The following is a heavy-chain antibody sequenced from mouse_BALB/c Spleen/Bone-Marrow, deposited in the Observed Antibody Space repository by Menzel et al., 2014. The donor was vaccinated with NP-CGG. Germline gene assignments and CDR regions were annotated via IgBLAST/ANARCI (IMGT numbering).Heavy chain of an antibody. D-gene: IGHD2-14*01. Sequence: EVMLVESGAELVKPGASVKLSCTASGFNIKDTYMHWVKQRPEQGLEWIGRIDPANGKTKYDPKFQGEATITADTSSNTAYLQLSSLTSEDTAVYYCARGYDEGFAYWGRGTLVTVSA. CDR2: IDPANGKT. V-gene: IGHV14-3*02. CDR3: ARGYDEGFAY. J-gene: IGHJ3*01. CDR1: GFNIKDTY.